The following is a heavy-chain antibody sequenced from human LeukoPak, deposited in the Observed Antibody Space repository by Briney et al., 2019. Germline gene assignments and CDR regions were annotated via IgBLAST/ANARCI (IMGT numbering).Heavy chain of an antibody. D-gene: IGHD1-26*01. V-gene: IGHV3-48*01. CDR3: AKGQFRMGAPKYYFDY. CDR1: GFTFSNAW. CDR2: ISSGSSTI. J-gene: IGHJ4*02. Sequence: GGSLRLSCAGSGFTFSNAWMSWVRLAPGKGLEWVSYISSGSSTIYYADSVKGRFTISRDNSKNTLYLQMNSLRAEDTAVYYCAKGQFRMGAPKYYFDYWGQGTLVTVSS.